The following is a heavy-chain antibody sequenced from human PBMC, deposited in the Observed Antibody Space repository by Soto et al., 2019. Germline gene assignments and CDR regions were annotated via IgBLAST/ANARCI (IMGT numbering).Heavy chain of an antibody. V-gene: IGHV4-39*01. CDR2: IYYSGST. D-gene: IGHD3-22*01. J-gene: IGHJ4*02. CDR1: GGSISSSSYY. Sequence: SETLSLTGTVCGGSISSSSYYWGWIRQPPGKGLEWIGCIYYSGSTYYNPSLKSRVTISVDTSKNQLSLKLNSVTAANTAVYYCAGTFYDDNSGYPFWGQGTPVTVSS. CDR3: AGTFYDDNSGYPF.